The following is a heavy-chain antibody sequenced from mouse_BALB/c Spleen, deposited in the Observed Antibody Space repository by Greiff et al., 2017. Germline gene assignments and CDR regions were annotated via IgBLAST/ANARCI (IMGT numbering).Heavy chain of an antibody. CDR1: GFTLSSYA. V-gene: IGHV5-6-5*01. J-gene: IGHJ2*01. CDR3: ASHYGNYEGYFDY. Sequence: EVKLVESGGGLVKPGGSLKLSCAASGFTLSSYAMSWVRQTPEKRLEWVASISSGGSTYYPDSVKGRFTISRDNARNILYLQMSSLRSEDTAMYYCASHYGNYEGYFDYWGQGTTLTVSS. CDR2: ISSGGST. D-gene: IGHD2-1*01.